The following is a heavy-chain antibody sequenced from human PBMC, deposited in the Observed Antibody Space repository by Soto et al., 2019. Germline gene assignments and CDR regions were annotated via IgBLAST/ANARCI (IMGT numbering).Heavy chain of an antibody. D-gene: IGHD3-22*01. CDR1: GGTFSSYA. V-gene: IGHV1-69*13. J-gene: IGHJ3*02. CDR3: ARDRGIVVVITTSGDAFDI. Sequence: ASVKVSCKASGGTFSSYAISWVRQAPGQGLEWMGGIIPIFGTANYAQKFQGRVTITADESTSTAYMELSSLRSEDTAVYYCARDRGIVVVITTSGDAFDIWGQGTMVTVSS. CDR2: IIPIFGTA.